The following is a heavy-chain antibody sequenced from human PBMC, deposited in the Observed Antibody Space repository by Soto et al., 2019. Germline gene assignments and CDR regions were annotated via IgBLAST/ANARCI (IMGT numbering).Heavy chain of an antibody. J-gene: IGHJ3*02. CDR1: GFSFSSYA. D-gene: IGHD5-18*01. Sequence: GGSLRLSCAASGFSFSSYAMHWVRQAPGKGLEWVAVISYDGSNKYYADSVKGRFTISRDNSKNTLYLQMNSLRAEDTAVYYYAKSRGYNYGLDAFDIWGQGTMVTVSS. CDR2: ISYDGSNK. CDR3: AKSRGYNYGLDAFDI. V-gene: IGHV3-30-3*02.